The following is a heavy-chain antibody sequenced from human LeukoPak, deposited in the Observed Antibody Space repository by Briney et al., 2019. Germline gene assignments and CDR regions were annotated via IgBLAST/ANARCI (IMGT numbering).Heavy chain of an antibody. J-gene: IGHJ4*02. CDR1: GFTFSDYY. Sequence: SGGSLRLSCAASGFTFSDYYMSWIRQAPGKGLEWVSYTGTTIYYADSVKGRFTISRDNAKNSLYLQMNSLRAEDTAVYYCARGLLGATTSYFDYWGQGTLVTVSS. CDR2: TGTTI. D-gene: IGHD1-26*01. V-gene: IGHV3-11*01. CDR3: ARGLLGATTSYFDY.